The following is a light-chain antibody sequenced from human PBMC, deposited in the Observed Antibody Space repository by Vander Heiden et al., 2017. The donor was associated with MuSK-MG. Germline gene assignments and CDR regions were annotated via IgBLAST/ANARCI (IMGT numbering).Light chain of an antibody. CDR3: QQRGNWPPIT. J-gene: IGKJ5*01. CDR1: QSVSRY. Sequence: EIVLTQSPATLSLSPGERATLSCRASQSVSRYLAWYQQKPGQAPRLLIYDASNRATGIPARFSGSGSGTDFTLTISSLELEDFGVYYCQQRGNWPPITFGQGTRLEIK. V-gene: IGKV3-11*01. CDR2: DAS.